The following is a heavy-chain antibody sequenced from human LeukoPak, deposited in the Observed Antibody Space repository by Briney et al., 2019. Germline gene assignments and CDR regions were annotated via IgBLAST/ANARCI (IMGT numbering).Heavy chain of an antibody. D-gene: IGHD6-13*01. Sequence: GESLNVSCKGSGDSFTIYWIAWVRQMRGKGLEWMGLIYPDDSDTRHSPSYQDEVTISADKSISTAHLQWSSLNGWDTAVYYCAKSGGNLYCRTWYGHWGQGAMATVRS. V-gene: IGHV5-51*01. CDR3: AKSGGNLYCRTWYGH. J-gene: IGHJ1*01. CDR1: GDSFTIYW. CDR2: IYPDDSDT.